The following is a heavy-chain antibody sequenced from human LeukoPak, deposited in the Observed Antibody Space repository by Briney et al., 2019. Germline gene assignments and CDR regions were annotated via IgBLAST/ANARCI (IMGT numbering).Heavy chain of an antibody. CDR2: ISGSGDST. V-gene: IGHV3-23*01. Sequence: TGGSLRLSCAASGFTFSSYAMSWVRQAPGKGLEWVSAISGSGDSTYYGDSVKGRFTISRDNSKNTLYLQMNSLRAEDTAVHYCAKTRPLDSSSWSHGDYWGQGTLVTVSS. J-gene: IGHJ4*02. D-gene: IGHD6-13*01. CDR1: GFTFSSYA. CDR3: AKTRPLDSSSWSHGDY.